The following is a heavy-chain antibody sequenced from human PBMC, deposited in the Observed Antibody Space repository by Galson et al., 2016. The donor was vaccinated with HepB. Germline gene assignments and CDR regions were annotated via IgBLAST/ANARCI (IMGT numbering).Heavy chain of an antibody. CDR2: IWYDGSNK. J-gene: IGHJ6*02. CDR1: GFTFSSYG. D-gene: IGHD1-26*01. Sequence: SLRLSCAASGFTFSSYGMHWVRQAPGKGLEWVAVIWYDGSNKYYADSVKGRFTISRDNSKNTLYMQMISLRAEDTAVYYCAKGGELRGVYYYYGMDVWGQGTTVTVSS. CDR3: AKGGELRGVYYYYGMDV. V-gene: IGHV3-33*03.